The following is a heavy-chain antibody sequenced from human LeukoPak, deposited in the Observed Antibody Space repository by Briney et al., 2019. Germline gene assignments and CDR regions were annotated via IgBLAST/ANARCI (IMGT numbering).Heavy chain of an antibody. V-gene: IGHV4-4*02. D-gene: IGHD3-10*01. CDR1: GGSISDSFEHY. CDR2: VHHTGRT. CDR3: ARGSDYTWGG. J-gene: IGHJ4*01. Sequence: SETLSLACVVSGGSISDSFEHYWCWVRQPPGKGFEWIAEVHHTGRTIYSPSFAGRVAISADTSKDQVSLKLTSVTAADTAVYYCARGSDYTWGGWGQGTLVTVSS.